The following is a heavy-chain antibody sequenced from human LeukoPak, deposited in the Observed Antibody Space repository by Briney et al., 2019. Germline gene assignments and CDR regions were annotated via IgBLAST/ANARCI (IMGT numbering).Heavy chain of an antibody. CDR2: IKQDGSEK. V-gene: IGHV3-7*01. Sequence: PGGSLRLSWAASGFTLGTYDMYWVRQAPGKGLEWVANIKQDGSEKYYVDSVKGRFTISRDNAKNSLYLQMNSLRAEDTAVYYCARVKIRWPLDYWGQGTLVTVSS. CDR3: ARVKIRWPLDY. J-gene: IGHJ4*02. CDR1: GFTLGTYD. D-gene: IGHD4-23*01.